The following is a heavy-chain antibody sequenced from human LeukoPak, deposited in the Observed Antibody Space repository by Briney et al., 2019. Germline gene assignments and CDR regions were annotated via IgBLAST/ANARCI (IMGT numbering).Heavy chain of an antibody. CDR2: INPSGGST. Sequence: ASVKVSCKASGYTFTSYYMHWVRQAPGQGFEWMGIINPSGGSTSYAQKFQGRVTMTRDMSTSTVYMELSSLRSEDTAVYYCARDFFWSGYHCYYYYYMDVWGKGTTVTVSS. V-gene: IGHV1-46*01. D-gene: IGHD3-3*01. CDR3: ARDFFWSGYHCYYYYYMDV. J-gene: IGHJ6*03. CDR1: GYTFTSYY.